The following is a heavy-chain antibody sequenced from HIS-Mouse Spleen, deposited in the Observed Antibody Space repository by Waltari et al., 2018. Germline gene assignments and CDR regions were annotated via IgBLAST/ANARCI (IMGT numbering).Heavy chain of an antibody. Sequence: QLQLQESGPGLVTPSETLSLPSTVPGGPVSSSSYYWGWIRQPPGKGLEWIGSIYYSGSTYYNPSLKSRVTISVDTSKNQFSLKLSSVTAADTAVYYCARRVYFDYWGQGTLVTVSS. V-gene: IGHV4-39*07. CDR3: ARRVYFDY. CDR2: IYYSGST. CDR1: GGPVSSSSYY. J-gene: IGHJ4*02.